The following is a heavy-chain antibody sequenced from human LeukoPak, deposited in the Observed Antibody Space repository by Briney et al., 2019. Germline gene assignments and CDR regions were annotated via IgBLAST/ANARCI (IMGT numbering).Heavy chain of an antibody. D-gene: IGHD3-10*01. Sequence: PGGSLRLSCAASGFTFSSYWMSWVRQAPGKGLEWVANIKQDGSEKYYVDSVKGRFTISRDNAKNSLYLQMNSLRAEDTAVYYCVRSSGINYDAFDIWGQGTMVTVSS. CDR1: GFTFSSYW. CDR3: VRSSGINYDAFDI. CDR2: IKQDGSEK. J-gene: IGHJ3*02. V-gene: IGHV3-7*01.